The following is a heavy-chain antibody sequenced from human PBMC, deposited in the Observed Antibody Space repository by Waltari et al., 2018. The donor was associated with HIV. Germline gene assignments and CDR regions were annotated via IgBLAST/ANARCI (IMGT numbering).Heavy chain of an antibody. J-gene: IGHJ4*02. CDR2: VNHSGTT. D-gene: IGHD3-22*01. CDR3: ARGEGWLTPFDS. V-gene: IGHV4-34*01. CDR1: GGSFSGYY. Sequence: QVQLQQWGAGLLKPSETLSLTCTVYGGSFSGYYWTWIRQPPGKGLAWIGEVNHSGTTNYTPSLKSRVTISVDTSKNQFSLKLSSVTAADTAVYYCARGEGWLTPFDSWGQGTLVTVSS.